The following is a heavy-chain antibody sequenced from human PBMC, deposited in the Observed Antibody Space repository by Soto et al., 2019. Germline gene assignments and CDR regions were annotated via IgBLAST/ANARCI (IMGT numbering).Heavy chain of an antibody. J-gene: IGHJ4*02. D-gene: IGHD5-12*01. CDR1: GFTFSSYW. Sequence: GGSLRLSCAASGFTFSSYWMSWVRQAPGKGLEWVANIKQDGSEKYYVDSVKGRFTISRDNAKNSLYLQMNSLRAEDTAVYYCASSKPRDGYNSYGYYFDYWGQGTLVTVSS. V-gene: IGHV3-7*05. CDR3: ASSKPRDGYNSYGYYFDY. CDR2: IKQDGSEK.